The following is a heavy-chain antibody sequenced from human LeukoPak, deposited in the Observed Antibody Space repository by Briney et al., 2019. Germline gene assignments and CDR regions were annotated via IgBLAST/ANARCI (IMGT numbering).Heavy chain of an antibody. CDR1: GFTFSNTW. V-gene: IGHV3-15*01. CDR3: TTVTLRGYTTLLPDY. CDR2: VKSKTDGGTT. Sequence: GGSLRLSCAASGFTFSNTWMSWVRQAPGKGLEWVGRVKSKTDGGTTDYAAPVKGRFTISRDDSKNTLYLQMNSLKTEDTAVYYCTTVTLRGYTTLLPDYWGQGTLVTVSS. J-gene: IGHJ4*02. D-gene: IGHD5-12*01.